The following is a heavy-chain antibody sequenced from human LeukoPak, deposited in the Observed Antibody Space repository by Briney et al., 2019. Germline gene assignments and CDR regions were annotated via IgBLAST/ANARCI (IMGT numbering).Heavy chain of an antibody. D-gene: IGHD3-3*01. V-gene: IGHV3-7*01. CDR3: ARDHDFWSGYFPAYYYGMDV. CDR2: IKPDGRQT. J-gene: IGHJ6*02. CDR1: GFMFSDCW. Sequence: GGSLRLSCAASGFMFSDCWMNWVRQIPGRGLEWVANIKPDGRQTYYVDSVKGRFTISRDNAQNSLFLQMNSLRAEDTAVYYCARDHDFWSGYFPAYYYGMDVWGQGTTVTVSS.